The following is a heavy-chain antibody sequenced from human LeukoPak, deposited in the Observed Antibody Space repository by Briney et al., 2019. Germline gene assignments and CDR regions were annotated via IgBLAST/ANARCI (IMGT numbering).Heavy chain of an antibody. D-gene: IGHD6-19*01. J-gene: IGHJ4*02. V-gene: IGHV4-59*01. CDR3: ARGLALTEFDY. Sequence: SETLSLTCVVFDGSISTYFWSWIRQPPGKGLEWIGYIYYSGSTNYNPSLKSRVSISVDTSKNQFSLKLSSVTAADTAVYYCARGLALTEFDYWGQGTLVTVSS. CDR1: DGSISTYF. CDR2: IYYSGST.